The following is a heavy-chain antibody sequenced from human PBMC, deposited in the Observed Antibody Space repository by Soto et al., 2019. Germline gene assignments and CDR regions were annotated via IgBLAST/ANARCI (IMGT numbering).Heavy chain of an antibody. Sequence: LSETLSLTCTVSGGSISSFYWSWIRQPPGKGLEWIGYIYYSGSTNYNPSLKSRVTISVDTSKNQFSLKLSSVTAADTAVYYCARDPIAAAHSYYFDYWGQGTLVTVSS. CDR2: IYYSGST. CDR3: ARDPIAAAHSYYFDY. CDR1: GGSISSFY. V-gene: IGHV4-59*12. J-gene: IGHJ4*02. D-gene: IGHD6-13*01.